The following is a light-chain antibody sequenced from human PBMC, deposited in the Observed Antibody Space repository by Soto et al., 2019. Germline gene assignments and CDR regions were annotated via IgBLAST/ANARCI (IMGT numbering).Light chain of an antibody. Sequence: DIQMTQSPSTLSASVGDRVTITCRASQSITSWLAWYQQKPGKAPKHLIYKASNLESGVPSRFSGSGSGIEFTLTVSRLRPADFATYYCQQYNSYPWTFGQGTKVEIK. J-gene: IGKJ1*01. V-gene: IGKV1-5*03. CDR3: QQYNSYPWT. CDR1: QSITSW. CDR2: KAS.